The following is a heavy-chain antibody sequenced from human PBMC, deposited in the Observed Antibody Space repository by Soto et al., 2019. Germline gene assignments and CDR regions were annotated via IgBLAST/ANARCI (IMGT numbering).Heavy chain of an antibody. CDR2: ISYDGSNK. J-gene: IGHJ5*02. CDR1: GFTFSSYA. Sequence: GGSLRLSCAASGFTFSSYAMHGVRQAPGKGLEWVAVISYDGSNKYYADSVKGRFTISRDNSKNTLYLQMNSLRAEDTAVYYCARVSDYGSWFDPWGQGTLVTVSS. V-gene: IGHV3-30-3*01. D-gene: IGHD4-17*01. CDR3: ARVSDYGSWFDP.